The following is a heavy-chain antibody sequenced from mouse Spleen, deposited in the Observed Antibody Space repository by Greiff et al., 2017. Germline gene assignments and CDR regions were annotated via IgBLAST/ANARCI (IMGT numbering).Heavy chain of an antibody. D-gene: IGHD2-3*01. V-gene: IGHV5-17*01. CDR3: ARMIYDWFYAMDY. CDR1: GFTFSDYG. Sequence: EVHLVESGGGLVKPGGSLKLSCAASGFTFSDYGMHWVRQAPEKGLEWVAYISSGSSTIYYADTVKGRFTISRDNAKNTLFLQMTSLRSEDTAMYYCARMIYDWFYAMDYWGQGTSVTVSS. CDR2: ISSGSSTI. J-gene: IGHJ4*01.